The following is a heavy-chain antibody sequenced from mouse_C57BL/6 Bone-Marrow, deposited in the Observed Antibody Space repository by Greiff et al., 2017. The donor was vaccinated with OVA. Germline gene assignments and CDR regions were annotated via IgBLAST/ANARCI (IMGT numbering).Heavy chain of an antibody. J-gene: IGHJ2*01. Sequence: VQLQQSGAELARPGASVKLSCKASGYTFTSYGISWVKQRTGQGLEWIGEIYPRSGNTYYNEKFKGKATLTADKSSSTAYMELRSLTSEDSAVYFCARPYYYGSSYVVYFDYWGQGTTLTVSS. CDR2: IYPRSGNT. D-gene: IGHD1-1*01. CDR3: ARPYYYGSSYVVYFDY. CDR1: GYTFTSYG. V-gene: IGHV1-81*01.